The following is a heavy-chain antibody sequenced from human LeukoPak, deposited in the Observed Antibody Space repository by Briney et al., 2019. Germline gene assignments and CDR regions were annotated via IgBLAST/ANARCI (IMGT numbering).Heavy chain of an antibody. Sequence: GGSLRHSCAASGFTFSSYAMSWVRQAPGKGLEWVSAISGSGGSTYYADSVKGRFTISRANSKNTLYLQMNSLRAEDTAVYYCAKDHRGGYSYGNYYFDYWGQGTLVTVSS. D-gene: IGHD5-18*01. CDR1: GFTFSSYA. CDR2: ISGSGGST. CDR3: AKDHRGGYSYGNYYFDY. V-gene: IGHV3-23*01. J-gene: IGHJ4*02.